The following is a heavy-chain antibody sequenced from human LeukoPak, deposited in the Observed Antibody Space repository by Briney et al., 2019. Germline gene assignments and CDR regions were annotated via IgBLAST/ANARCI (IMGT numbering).Heavy chain of an antibody. J-gene: IGHJ4*02. CDR2: IYSGGST. Sequence: GGSLRLSCAASGFTVSSTYMSGVRQAPGKGLEWVSVIYSGGSTYYADSVKGRFTISRDNSKNTLYLQMNSLSAEDTAVYYCARDRRIPSDWGQGTLVTVSS. V-gene: IGHV3-66*02. CDR3: ARDRRIPSD. CDR1: GFTVSSTY. D-gene: IGHD2/OR15-2a*01.